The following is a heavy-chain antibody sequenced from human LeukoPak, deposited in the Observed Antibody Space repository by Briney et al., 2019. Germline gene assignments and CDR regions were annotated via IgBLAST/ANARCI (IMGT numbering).Heavy chain of an antibody. Sequence: SVKVSCKASGGTFSSYAISWVRQAPGQGLEWMGGIIPIYGTANYAQKFQGRVTITADESTSTAYMELSSLRSEDTAVYYCARVLGEWLENWFDPWGQGTLVTVSS. V-gene: IGHV1-69*01. D-gene: IGHD3-16*01. J-gene: IGHJ5*02. CDR2: IIPIYGTA. CDR3: ARVLGEWLENWFDP. CDR1: GGTFSSYA.